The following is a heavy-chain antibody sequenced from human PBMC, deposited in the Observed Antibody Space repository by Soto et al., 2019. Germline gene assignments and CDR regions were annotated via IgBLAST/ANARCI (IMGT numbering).Heavy chain of an antibody. D-gene: IGHD4-17*01. CDR1: GYTFTIYW. CDR2: IYPSDSDT. J-gene: IGHJ4*02. Sequence: GESLKISCQVSGYTFTIYWIGWVRQMPGKGLEWMGIIYPSDSDTRYSPSFQGQVTISADQSINTAYLQWDSVKASDTAIYYCARPANTVADHFDLWGQGTPVTVSS. CDR3: ARPANTVADHFDL. V-gene: IGHV5-51*01.